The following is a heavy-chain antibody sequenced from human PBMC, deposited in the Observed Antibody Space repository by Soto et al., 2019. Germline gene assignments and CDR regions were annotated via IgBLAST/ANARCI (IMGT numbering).Heavy chain of an antibody. J-gene: IGHJ6*02. CDR3: AKDGTRGGQHNYRMDV. Sequence: PGGSLRLSCEASGFTFSDYVMNWVRQGPGKGLEWVSTIGRGDDKYYADSVKGRFTISRDTSKNTLFLQMNSLRAEDTALYFCAKDGTRGGQHNYRMDVWGQGTMVTVYS. D-gene: IGHD2-15*01. CDR1: GFTFSDYV. V-gene: IGHV3-23*01. CDR2: IGRGDDK.